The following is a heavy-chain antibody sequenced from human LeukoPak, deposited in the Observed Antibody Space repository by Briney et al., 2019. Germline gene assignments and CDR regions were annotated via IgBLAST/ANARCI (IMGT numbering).Heavy chain of an antibody. D-gene: IGHD3-10*01. V-gene: IGHV4-34*01. J-gene: IGHJ6*03. Sequence: SETLSLTCTVSGGSISSYYWSWIRQPPGKGLEWIGEINHSGSTNYNPSLKSRVTISVDTSKNQFSLKLSSVTAADTAVYYCAREAAYGSGKWYYYYYYMDVWGKGTTVTVSS. CDR1: GGSISSYY. CDR2: INHSGST. CDR3: AREAAYGSGKWYYYYYYMDV.